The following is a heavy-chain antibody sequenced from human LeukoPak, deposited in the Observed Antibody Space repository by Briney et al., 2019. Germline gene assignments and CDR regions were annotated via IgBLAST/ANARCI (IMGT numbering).Heavy chain of an antibody. V-gene: IGHV1-69*13. J-gene: IGHJ6*02. CDR1: GGTFSSYT. CDR3: ATPNGYSYYYYYYGMDV. Sequence: GASVKVSCKASGGTFSSYTISWVRQAPGQGLEWMGGIIPIFGTANYAQKFQGRVTITADESTSTAYMELSSLRSEDTAVYYGATPNGYSYYYYYYGMDVWGQGTTVAVSS. D-gene: IGHD5-18*01. CDR2: IIPIFGTA.